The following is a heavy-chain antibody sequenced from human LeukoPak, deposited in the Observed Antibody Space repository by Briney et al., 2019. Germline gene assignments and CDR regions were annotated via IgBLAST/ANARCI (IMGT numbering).Heavy chain of an antibody. CDR1: GYTFTSYG. Sequence: ASVTVSCKASGYTFTSYGISWVRQAPGQGLEWMGWISAYNGNTNYAQKLQGRVTMTTDTSTSTAYMELRSLRSDDTAVYYCARSLTGRGSLRYFDYWGQGTLVTVSS. V-gene: IGHV1-18*01. D-gene: IGHD3-10*01. CDR2: ISAYNGNT. J-gene: IGHJ4*02. CDR3: ARSLTGRGSLRYFDY.